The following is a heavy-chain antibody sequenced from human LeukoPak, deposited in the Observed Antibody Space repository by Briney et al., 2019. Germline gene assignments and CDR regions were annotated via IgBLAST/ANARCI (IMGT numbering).Heavy chain of an antibody. J-gene: IGHJ6*02. V-gene: IGHV1-24*01. CDR3: ATDRSSIAAYYYGMDV. CDR1: GYTLTELS. Sequence: ASVTVSCKVSGYTLTELSMHWVRQAPGKGLEWMGGFDPEDGETIYEQKFQGRVTMTEDTSADTAYMELSSLRSEDTAVYYCATDRSSIAAYYYGMDVWGQGTTVTVSS. CDR2: FDPEDGET. D-gene: IGHD6-6*01.